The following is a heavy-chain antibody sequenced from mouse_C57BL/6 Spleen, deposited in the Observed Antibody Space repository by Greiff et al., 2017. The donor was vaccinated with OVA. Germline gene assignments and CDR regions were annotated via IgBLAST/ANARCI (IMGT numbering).Heavy chain of an antibody. J-gene: IGHJ4*01. Sequence: VQLQQPGAELVRPGSSVKLSCKASGYTFTSYWMDWVKQRPGQGLEWIGNIYPSDSETHYNQKFKDKATLTVDKSSSTAYMQLSSLTSEDSAVYYCARRYGKGYYAMDYWGQGTSVTVSS. CDR2: IYPSDSET. CDR3: ARRYGKGYYAMDY. CDR1: GYTFTSYW. V-gene: IGHV1-61*01. D-gene: IGHD2-1*01.